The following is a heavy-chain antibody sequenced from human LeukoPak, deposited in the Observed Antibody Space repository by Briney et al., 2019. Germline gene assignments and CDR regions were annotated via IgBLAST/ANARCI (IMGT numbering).Heavy chain of an antibody. V-gene: IGHV1-18*01. CDR3: ARAPQYCYDSSGPNLGY. J-gene: IGHJ4*02. CDR1: GYTFTSYA. Sequence: GASVKVSCKASGYTFTSYAMNWVRQAPGQGLEWMGWISAYNGNTNYAQKLQGRVTMTTDTSTSTAYVELRSLRSDDTAVYYCARAPQYCYDSSGPNLGYWGQGTLVTVSS. CDR2: ISAYNGNT. D-gene: IGHD3-22*01.